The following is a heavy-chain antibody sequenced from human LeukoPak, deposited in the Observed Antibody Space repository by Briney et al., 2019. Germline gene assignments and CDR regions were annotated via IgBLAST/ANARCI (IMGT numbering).Heavy chain of an antibody. CDR1: GFTFSSYV. CDR3: ARAMPIVGATYLDY. J-gene: IGHJ4*02. V-gene: IGHV3-30-3*01. D-gene: IGHD1-26*01. Sequence: GGSLRLSYAASGFTFSSYVMHWVRQAPGKGLEWVAVISYDESNKYYADSVKGRFTISRDNSKNTLYLQMNSLRAEDTAVYYCARAMPIVGATYLDYWGQGTLVTVSS. CDR2: ISYDESNK.